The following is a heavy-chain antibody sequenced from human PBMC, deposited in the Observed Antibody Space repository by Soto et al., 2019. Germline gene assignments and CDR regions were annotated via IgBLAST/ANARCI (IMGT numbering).Heavy chain of an antibody. CDR1: GFTFSSYG. D-gene: IGHD3-3*01. J-gene: IGHJ4*02. CDR2: IWYDGSNK. V-gene: IGHV3-33*01. Sequence: PGGSLRLSCAAAGFTFSSYGMHWVRQAPGKGLEWVAVIWYDGSNKYYADSVKGRFTISRDNSKNTLYLQMNSLRAEDTAVYYCASDASIFGVVITHFDYWGQGTLVTVSS. CDR3: ASDASIFGVVITHFDY.